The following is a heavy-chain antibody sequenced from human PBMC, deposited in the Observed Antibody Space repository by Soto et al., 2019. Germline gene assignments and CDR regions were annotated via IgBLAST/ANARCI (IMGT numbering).Heavy chain of an antibody. CDR1: GDSINIDNYY. V-gene: IGHV4-39*01. D-gene: IGHD6-6*01. CDR3: AILEVLAAISSYLDD. Sequence: QLQLQESGPGLVKPSENLSLTCSVYGDSINIDNYYWGWIRQPPGKGLEWIGSSYYLGNTYYNTCVKTPVTLPLDKAQTQSSLKLNSVTAADSAVYFCAILEVLAAISSYLDDWGQGTMVTVSS. CDR2: SYYLGNT. J-gene: IGHJ4*02.